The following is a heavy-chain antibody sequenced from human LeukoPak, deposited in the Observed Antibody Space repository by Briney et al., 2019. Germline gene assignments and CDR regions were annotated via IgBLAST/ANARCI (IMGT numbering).Heavy chain of an antibody. D-gene: IGHD1-1*01. CDR2: IIPIFGTA. J-gene: IGHJ3*02. CDR3: ARGGLSYNWNADAFDI. CDR1: GGTFSSYA. Sequence: GASVKVSCKASGGTFSSYAISWVRQAPGQRLEWMGGIIPIFGTANYAQKFQGRVTITTDESTSTAYMELSSLRSEDTAVYYCARGGLSYNWNADAFDIWGQGTMVTVSS. V-gene: IGHV1-69*05.